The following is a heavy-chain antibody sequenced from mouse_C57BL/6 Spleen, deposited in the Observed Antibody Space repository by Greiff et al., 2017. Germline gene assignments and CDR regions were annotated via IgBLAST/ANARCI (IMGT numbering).Heavy chain of an antibody. CDR1: GYTFTSYW. J-gene: IGHJ1*03. V-gene: IGHV1-52*01. Sequence: VQLQQPGAELVRPGSSVKLSCKASGYTFTSYWMHWVKQRPIQGLEWIGNIDPSDSETHYNPKFKDKATLTVDNASSTAYMQLSSLTSEDAAVYYCARHYYGSSYEYFDVWGTGTTVTVSS. D-gene: IGHD1-1*01. CDR2: IDPSDSET. CDR3: ARHYYGSSYEYFDV.